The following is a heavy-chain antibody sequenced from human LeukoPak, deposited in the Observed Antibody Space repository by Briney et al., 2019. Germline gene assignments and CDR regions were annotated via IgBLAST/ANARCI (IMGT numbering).Heavy chain of an antibody. J-gene: IGHJ4*02. CDR3: ARVRGYGRTFDY. CDR1: GYTFTGYY. V-gene: IGHV1-2*02. D-gene: IGHD5-12*01. Sequence: GASVKVSFKASGYTFTGYYMHWVRQAPGQGLEWMGWINPNSGGTNYAQKFQGRVTMTRDTSISTAYMELSRLRSDDTAVCYCARVRGYGRTFDYWGQGTLVTVSS. CDR2: INPNSGGT.